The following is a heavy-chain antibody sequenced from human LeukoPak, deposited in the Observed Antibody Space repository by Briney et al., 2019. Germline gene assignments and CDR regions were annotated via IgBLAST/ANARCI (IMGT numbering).Heavy chain of an antibody. Sequence: PADTLSLTCTVSGGSIRSYYWSWIRHPPGKGLEWIGYVAYNGNTTSNTSLKSRLTISLDPSKNQFSLKLSSVTTADTAVYYCARDDIRLHGMDVWGQGTTVTVSS. CDR1: GGSIRSYY. CDR2: VAYNGNT. J-gene: IGHJ6*02. V-gene: IGHV4-59*01. CDR3: ARDDIRLHGMDV.